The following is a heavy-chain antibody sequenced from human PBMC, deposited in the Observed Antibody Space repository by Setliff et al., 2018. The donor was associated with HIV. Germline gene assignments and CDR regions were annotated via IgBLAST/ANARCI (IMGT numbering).Heavy chain of an antibody. CDR1: GGSFSGYY. CDR2: INHSGST. D-gene: IGHD4-17*01. J-gene: IGHJ4*02. V-gene: IGHV4-34*01. Sequence: PSETLSLTCAVFGGSFSGYYWSWIRQPPGKGLEWIGEINHSGSTDYNPSLKSRVTISVDTSKNQFSLNLSSVTAADTAVYYCARYDYGDFDYWGQGTLVTSPQ. CDR3: ARYDYGDFDY.